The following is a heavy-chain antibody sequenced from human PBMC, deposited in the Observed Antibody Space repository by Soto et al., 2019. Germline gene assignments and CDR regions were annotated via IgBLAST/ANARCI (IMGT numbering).Heavy chain of an antibody. J-gene: IGHJ4*02. CDR1: GFTFSSYS. CDR2: ISSSSSYI. Sequence: GGSLRLSCAASGFTFSSYSMNWVRQAPGKGLEWVSSISSSSSYIYYPDSVKGRFTISRDNAKNSLYLQMNSLRAEDTAVYYCARDRGRRGAVDFDYWGQGTLVTVSS. V-gene: IGHV3-21*01. D-gene: IGHD6-19*01. CDR3: ARDRGRRGAVDFDY.